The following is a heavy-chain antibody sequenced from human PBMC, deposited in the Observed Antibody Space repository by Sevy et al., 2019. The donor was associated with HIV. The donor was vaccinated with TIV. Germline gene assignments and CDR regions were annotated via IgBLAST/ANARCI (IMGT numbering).Heavy chain of an antibody. CDR2: INSDGSST. V-gene: IGHV3-74*01. D-gene: IGHD3-10*01. J-gene: IGHJ3*02. CDR1: GFTFSSYW. CDR3: ARDGYYYGSGSYYDAFDI. Sequence: GSLRLSCAASGFTFSSYWMHWVRQAPGKGLVWVSRINSDGSSTSYADSVKGRFTISRDNAKNTLYLQMNSLRAEDTAVYYCARDGYYYGSGSYYDAFDIWGQGTMVTVSS.